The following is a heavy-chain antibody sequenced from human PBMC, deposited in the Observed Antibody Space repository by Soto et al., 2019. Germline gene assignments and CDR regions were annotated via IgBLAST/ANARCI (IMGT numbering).Heavy chain of an antibody. CDR2: TYYRSKWYN. CDR1: GDSVSSNSAA. D-gene: IGHD3-9*01. Sequence: SQTLSLTCAISGDSVSSNSAAWNWIRQSPSRGLEWLGRTYYRSKWYNDYAVSVKSRITINPDTSKNQFSLQLNSVTPEAPAVYYCARGKLFDWLLRTGGGYYYGMDVWGQGTTVTVSS. J-gene: IGHJ6*02. V-gene: IGHV6-1*01. CDR3: ARGKLFDWLLRTGGGYYYGMDV.